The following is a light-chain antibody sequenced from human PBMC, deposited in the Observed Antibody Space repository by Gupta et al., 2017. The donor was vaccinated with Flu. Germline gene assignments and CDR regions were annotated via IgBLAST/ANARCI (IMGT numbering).Light chain of an antibody. CDR2: GAS. CDR1: QSLTSSY. CDR3: QQYDLSPKT. V-gene: IGKV3-20*01. Sequence: EVVLTQSPGTLSLSPGDRATLSYRASQSLTSSYVAWYQQKPGQSPKLLIFGASSRATGIPDRFSGGGSGTDFTLTISRLEPEDIAIYYCQQYDLSPKTFGQGTKVEV. J-gene: IGKJ1*01.